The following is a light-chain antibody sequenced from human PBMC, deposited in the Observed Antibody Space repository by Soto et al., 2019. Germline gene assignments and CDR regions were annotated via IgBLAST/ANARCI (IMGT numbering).Light chain of an antibody. CDR3: AAWDDNLNGPL. V-gene: IGLV1-44*01. Sequence: QSALTQPPSLSGTPGQRVTISCSGSNYNIGRYSVNWYQHFPGTAPKILIYSDDERPSGVPDRFSGSKSGTSASLAISGLQSEDEAEYYCAAWDDNLNGPLFGGGTQLTVL. J-gene: IGLJ3*02. CDR2: SDD. CDR1: NYNIGRYS.